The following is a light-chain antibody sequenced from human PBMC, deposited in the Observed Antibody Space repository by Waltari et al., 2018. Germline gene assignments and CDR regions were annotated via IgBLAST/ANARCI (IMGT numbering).Light chain of an antibody. J-gene: IGKJ2*01. CDR2: AAS. CDR3: QQSYTTPYA. Sequence: DIQMTQSPSSLSASVGDRVPITCRASQSISSYLNGYQQKPGKAPKLLSYAASSLQSVVPSRFSGSGYGTDFTHANSSLQPANFATYDCQQSYTTPYAFGQGIQLGIE. CDR1: QSISSY. V-gene: IGKV1-39*01.